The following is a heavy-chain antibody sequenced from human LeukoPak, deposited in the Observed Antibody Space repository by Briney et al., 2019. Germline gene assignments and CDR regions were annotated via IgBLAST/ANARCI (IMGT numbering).Heavy chain of an antibody. CDR3: ANLGYCSSTSCPHDAFDI. D-gene: IGHD2-2*01. CDR1: GFIFSNSA. Sequence: VGSLRLPCAASGFIFSNSAMNWVRQAPGKGLEWVSAISGSGGSTYYADSVKGRFTISRDNSKNTLYLQMNSLRAEDTAVYYCANLGYCSSTSCPHDAFDIWGQGTMVTVSS. J-gene: IGHJ3*02. V-gene: IGHV3-23*01. CDR2: ISGSGGST.